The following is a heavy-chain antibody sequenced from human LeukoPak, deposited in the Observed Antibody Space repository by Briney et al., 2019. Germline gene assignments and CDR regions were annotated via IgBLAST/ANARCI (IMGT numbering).Heavy chain of an antibody. CDR3: ARHLSGDDI. CDR2: IYSGGST. CDR1: GFIVSSNY. D-gene: IGHD4-17*01. Sequence: GGSLRLSCAASGFIVSSNYMSWVRQAPGKGLEWVSIIYSGGSTYYADSVKDRFTISRDNSKNTLYLQMNSLRAEDTAVYYCARHLSGDDIWGQGTMVTVSS. J-gene: IGHJ3*02. V-gene: IGHV3-53*01.